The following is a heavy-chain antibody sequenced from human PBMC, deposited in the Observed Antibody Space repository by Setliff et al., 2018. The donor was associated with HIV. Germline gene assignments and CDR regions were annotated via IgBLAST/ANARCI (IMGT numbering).Heavy chain of an antibody. Sequence: SETLSLTCAVSGGSIGTTTYYWTWICQSPGRGLEWIGEINHNENTNYNPSLKSRVTISLDTSKNQFSLKLNSVTAADPAVYYCARLGLCSGSSCRLDPWGQGTLVTVSS. V-gene: IGHV4-39*07. J-gene: IGHJ5*02. CDR1: GGSIGTTTYY. CDR2: INHNENT. D-gene: IGHD2-15*01. CDR3: ARLGLCSGSSCRLDP.